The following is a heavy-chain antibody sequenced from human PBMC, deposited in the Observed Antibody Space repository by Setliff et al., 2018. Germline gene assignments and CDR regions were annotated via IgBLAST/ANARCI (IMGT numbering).Heavy chain of an antibody. CDR2: ISYSGST. J-gene: IGHJ4*02. Sequence: SETLSLTCTVSGDSVSRSYWGWMRQPPGKGLEWIGYISYSGSTTYNPSLKSRVTISVDTSKNQFSLKVNSVTAADTAVYYCARSLGSGSYWNSRPFYSDYWGQGTLVTVSS. V-gene: IGHV4-59*08. D-gene: IGHD3-10*01. CDR1: GDSVSRSY. CDR3: ARSLGSGSYWNSRPFYSDY.